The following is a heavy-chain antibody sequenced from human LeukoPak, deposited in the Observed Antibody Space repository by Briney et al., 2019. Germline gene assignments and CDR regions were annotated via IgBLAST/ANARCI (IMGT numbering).Heavy chain of an antibody. V-gene: IGHV3-30*18. CDR2: ISYDGSNK. D-gene: IGHD3-22*01. J-gene: IGHJ4*02. CDR3: VKDQVYYDSSGYNY. CDR1: GFTFSSYG. Sequence: GGSLRLSCAASGFTFSSYGMHWVRQAPGKGLEWVAVISYDGSNKYYADSVKGRITISRDNSKNTLYLQMNSLRAEDTAVYYCVKDQVYYDSSGYNYWGQGTLVTVSS.